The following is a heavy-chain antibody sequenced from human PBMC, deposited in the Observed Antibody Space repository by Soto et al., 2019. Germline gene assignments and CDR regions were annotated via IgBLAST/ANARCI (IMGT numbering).Heavy chain of an antibody. CDR2: INAGNGNT. J-gene: IGHJ6*02. V-gene: IGHV1-3*01. CDR3: AMNTMIVVVPMGPSDEYYYYGMDV. D-gene: IGHD3-22*01. Sequence: ASVKLSCKASGYTFTSYSMHWVRQAPGQRLEWMGWINAGNGNTKYSQKFQGRVTITRDTSASTAYMELSSLRSEDTAVYYCAMNTMIVVVPMGPSDEYYYYGMDVWGQGTTVTVSS. CDR1: GYTFTSYS.